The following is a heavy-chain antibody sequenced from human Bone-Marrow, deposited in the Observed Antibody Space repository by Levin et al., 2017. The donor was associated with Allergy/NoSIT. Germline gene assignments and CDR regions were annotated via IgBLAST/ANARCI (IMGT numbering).Heavy chain of an antibody. Sequence: RPSETLSLTCDVSGDSISTSTHWWSWVRQPPGKGLEWIGEIYHAGNTYYHPSLRSRVTISVDKSNNQFSLRLTSVTAADTAVYYCARGLWFGRKGQYYFDHWGQGTLVTVSS. D-gene: IGHD3-10*01. V-gene: IGHV4-4*02. CDR3: ARGLWFGRKGQYYFDH. CDR2: IYHAGNT. CDR1: GDSISTSTHW. J-gene: IGHJ4*02.